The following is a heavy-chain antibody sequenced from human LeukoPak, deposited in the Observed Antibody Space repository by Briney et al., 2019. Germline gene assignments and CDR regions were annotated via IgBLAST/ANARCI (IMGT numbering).Heavy chain of an antibody. CDR3: AKAARGAATTFLNDY. D-gene: IGHD2-15*01. CDR2: IYSGGST. Sequence: GGSLRLSCAASGFTVSSNYMSWVRQAPGKGLEWVSVIYSGGSTYYSDSAKGRFTISRDNSKNTLYLEMNSLRAEDTAVYYCAKAARGAATTFLNDYWGQGTLVTVSS. J-gene: IGHJ4*02. CDR1: GFTVSSNY. V-gene: IGHV3-53*01.